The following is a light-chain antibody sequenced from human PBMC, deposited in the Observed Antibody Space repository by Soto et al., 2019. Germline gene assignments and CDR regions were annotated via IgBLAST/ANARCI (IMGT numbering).Light chain of an antibody. Sequence: MMLTQSPGTLSLSPGERATLSCRASQSVSTRYLACYQPKPGQAPRILIYGASIRATVIPERFSGSGSGTDFTLTISRLKPADFAVYYCHQFGSLPPAFTFGQGTKLEI. CDR3: HQFGSLPPAFT. J-gene: IGKJ2*01. V-gene: IGKV3-20*01. CDR1: QSVSTRY. CDR2: GAS.